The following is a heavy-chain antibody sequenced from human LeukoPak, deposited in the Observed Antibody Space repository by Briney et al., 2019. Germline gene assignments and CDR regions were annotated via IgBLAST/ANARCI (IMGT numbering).Heavy chain of an antibody. J-gene: IGHJ3*02. CDR1: GYTLTELS. D-gene: IGHD2-21*02. V-gene: IGHV1-24*01. CDR2: FDPEDGET. Sequence: GASVKVSCKVSGYTLTELSMQWMRQAPGKGLELMGGFDPEDGETIYAQTFQGRVTMTEDTSTDTAYMELSSLRSEDTAVYYCATAYCGGDCSPRAFDIWGQGTMVTVSS. CDR3: ATAYCGGDCSPRAFDI.